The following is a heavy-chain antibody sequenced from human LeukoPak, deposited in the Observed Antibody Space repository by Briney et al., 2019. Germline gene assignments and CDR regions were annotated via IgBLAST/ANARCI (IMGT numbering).Heavy chain of an antibody. V-gene: IGHV4-61*02. CDR2: IYTSGST. CDR1: GGSISSGSYY. Sequence: SETLSLTCTVSGGSISSGSYYWSWIRQPAGKGLEWIGRIYTSGSTNYNPSLKSQVTISVDTSKNQFSLKLSSVTAADTAVYYCARERGIAAALYYFDYWGQGTLVTVSS. CDR3: ARERGIAAALYYFDY. D-gene: IGHD6-13*01. J-gene: IGHJ4*02.